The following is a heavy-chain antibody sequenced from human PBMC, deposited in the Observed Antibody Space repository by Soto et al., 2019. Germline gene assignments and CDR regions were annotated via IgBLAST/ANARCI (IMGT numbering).Heavy chain of an antibody. CDR2: IYPGDSDT. V-gene: IGHV5-51*01. D-gene: IGHD3-22*01. CDR3: ARRPPSYDSSGSHFDY. J-gene: IGHJ4*02. CDR1: GYSFTSYW. Sequence: GESLKISCKGYGYSFTSYWIGWVRQMPGKGLEWMGIIYPGDSDTRYSPSFQGQVTISADKSISTAYLQWSSLKASDTAMYYCARRPPSYDSSGSHFDYWGQGTLVTVSS.